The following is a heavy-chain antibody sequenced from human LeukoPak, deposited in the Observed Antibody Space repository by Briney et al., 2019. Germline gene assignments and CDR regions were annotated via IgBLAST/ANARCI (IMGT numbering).Heavy chain of an antibody. CDR1: GFTFDDYA. D-gene: IGHD6-13*01. J-gene: IGHJ4*02. V-gene: IGHV3-9*01. CDR3: ARDLLIAAADIGY. CDR2: ISWNGGRV. Sequence: GRSLRLSCAASGFTFDDYAMHWVRQAPGKGLEWVSGISWNGGRVDYADSVRGRFTMSRDNAKNSLYLQMNSLRAEDTAVYYCARDLLIAAADIGYWGQGTLVTVSS.